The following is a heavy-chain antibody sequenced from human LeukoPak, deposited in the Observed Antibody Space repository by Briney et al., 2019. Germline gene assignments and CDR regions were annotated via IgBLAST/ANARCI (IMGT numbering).Heavy chain of an antibody. D-gene: IGHD3-3*01. CDR3: ARYYDFWSGYLNPPPHFDY. CDR1: GYTFTSYG. J-gene: IGHJ4*02. CDR2: ISAYNGNT. Sequence: GASVKVSCKASGYTFTSYGISWVRQAPGQGLEWMGWISAYNGNTNYAQKLQGRVTMTTDTSTSTAYMELRSLRSDDTAVYYCARYYDFWSGYLNPPPHFDYWGQGTLVTVSS. V-gene: IGHV1-18*01.